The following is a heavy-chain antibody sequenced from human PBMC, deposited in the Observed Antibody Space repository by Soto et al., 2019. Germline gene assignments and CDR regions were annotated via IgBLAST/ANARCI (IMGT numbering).Heavy chain of an antibody. CDR3: ARDSGIVVVPAAGAFDI. J-gene: IGHJ3*02. D-gene: IGHD2-2*01. CDR1: GYTFTSYG. CDR2: ISAYNGNT. Sequence: ASVKVSCKASGYTFTSYGISWVRQAPGQGLEWMGWISAYNGNTNYAQKLQGRVTMTTDTSTSTAYMELRSLRSDDTAVYYCARDSGIVVVPAAGAFDIWGQGTMVTVSS. V-gene: IGHV1-18*01.